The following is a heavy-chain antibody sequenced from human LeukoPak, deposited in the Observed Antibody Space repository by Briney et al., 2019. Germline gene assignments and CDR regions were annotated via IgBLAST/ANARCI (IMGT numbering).Heavy chain of an antibody. CDR3: ARGRGKVAGTDYYYYYGMDV. J-gene: IGHJ6*02. CDR2: MNPNSGNT. Sequence: ASVKVSCKASGYTFIDYYMHWVRQAPGQGLEWMGWMNPNSGNTGYAQKFQGRVTMTRNTSISTAYMELSSLRSEDTAVYYCARGRGKVAGTDYYYYYGMDVWGQGTTVTVSS. V-gene: IGHV1-8*02. D-gene: IGHD6-19*01. CDR1: GYTFIDYY.